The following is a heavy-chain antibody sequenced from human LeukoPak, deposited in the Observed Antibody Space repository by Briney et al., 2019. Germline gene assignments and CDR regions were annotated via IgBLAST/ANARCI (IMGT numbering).Heavy chain of an antibody. V-gene: IGHV3-7*01. CDR2: IKQDGSEK. J-gene: IGHJ6*03. CDR3: ARDELYYYYYYYMDV. D-gene: IGHD1-7*01. Sequence: GGSLRLSCAASGFTFSSYGMSWVRQAPGKGLEGVANIKQDGSEKYYVDSVKGRFTISRDNAKNSLYLQMNSLRAEDTAVYYCARDELYYYYYYYMDVWGKGTTVTVSS. CDR1: GFTFSSYG.